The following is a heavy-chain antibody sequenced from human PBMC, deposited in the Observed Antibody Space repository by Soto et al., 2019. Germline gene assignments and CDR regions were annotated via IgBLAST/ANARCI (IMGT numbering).Heavy chain of an antibody. D-gene: IGHD6-6*01. J-gene: IGHJ6*01. CDR2: ISYHGGIK. V-gene: IGHV3-30*18. CDR3: AKNLATDFSTSLSAMDV. CDR1: GFTFRNFG. Sequence: QVQLVESGGGVVHPGKSLRITCAGSGFTFRNFGIHWVRQAPAKGLDRVAYISYHGGIKYYADSGKEPFTISTDNSQNTLYLQLNGLRPEQSAVYYCAKNLATDFSTSLSAMDVWGQGTTVSVSS.